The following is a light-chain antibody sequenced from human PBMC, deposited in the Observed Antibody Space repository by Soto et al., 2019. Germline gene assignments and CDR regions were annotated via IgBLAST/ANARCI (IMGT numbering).Light chain of an antibody. CDR2: EVN. CDR1: SSDVGSYNL. CDR3: CSYAGTVAYV. V-gene: IGLV2-23*02. J-gene: IGLJ1*01. Sequence: QSALTQPASVFGSPGQSITISCTGNSSDVGSYNLVSWYQQLPGKAPKVIICEVNKRPSGVSYRFSGSKSGNTASLTISGLQTEDEADYYCCSYAGTVAYVFGTGTKVTVL.